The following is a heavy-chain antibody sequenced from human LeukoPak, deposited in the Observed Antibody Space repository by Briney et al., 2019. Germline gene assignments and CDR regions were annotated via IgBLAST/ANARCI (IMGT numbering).Heavy chain of an antibody. D-gene: IGHD2-2*01. CDR1: GYTFATYW. CDR3: VRGSCSSSSCDHGFGDFDF. V-gene: IGHV5-51*01. Sequence: GESLKISCKASGYTFATYWIGWVRQMPEKGLEWMGIIYPSDSDTRYSPSFQGQVTISADKSITTAYLQWSSLKASDTAIYYCVRGSCSSSSCDHGFGDFDFWGQGTRVTVSS. CDR2: IYPSDSDT. J-gene: IGHJ3*01.